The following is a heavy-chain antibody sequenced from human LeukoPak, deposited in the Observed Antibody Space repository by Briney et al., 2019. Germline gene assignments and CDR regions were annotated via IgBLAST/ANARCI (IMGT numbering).Heavy chain of an antibody. CDR2: IKSDGSST. D-gene: IGHD4-23*01. J-gene: IGHJ4*02. CDR1: GFTFNNHW. CDR3: ARDHGGYYFDY. Sequence: PGASLRLSCAASGFTFNNHWMHWGRQAPGNGLVWVSRIKSDGSSTNYADSVKGRFTISRDNTRNTLYLQMNSLRAGDTAMYFCARDHGGYYFDYWGPGTLVTVSS. V-gene: IGHV3-74*01.